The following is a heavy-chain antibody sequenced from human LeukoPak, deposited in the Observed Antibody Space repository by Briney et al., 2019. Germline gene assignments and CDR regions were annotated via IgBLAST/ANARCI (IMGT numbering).Heavy chain of an antibody. V-gene: IGHV1-69*05. CDR2: IIPIFGTA. CDR3: ASGSPDAFDI. CDR1: GGTFSSYA. D-gene: IGHD1-26*01. J-gene: IGHJ3*02. Sequence: SVKVSCKASGGTFSSYAISWVRQAPGQGPEWMGGIIPIFGTANYAQKFQGRVTITTDESTSTAYMELSSLRSEDTAVYYCASGSPDAFDIWGQGTMATVSS.